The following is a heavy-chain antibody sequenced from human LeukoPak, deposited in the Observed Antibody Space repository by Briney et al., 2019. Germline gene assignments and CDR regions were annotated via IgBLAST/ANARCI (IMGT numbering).Heavy chain of an antibody. CDR2: IYTSGST. D-gene: IGHD4-23*01. Sequence: SETLSLTCTVSGGSISSYYWSWIRQPAGKGLEWIGRIYTSGSTNYNPSLKSRVTMSVDTSKNQFSLKLSSVTAADTAVYYCARDDYGGSTYYYYYMDVWGKGTTVTVSS. V-gene: IGHV4-4*07. CDR3: ARDDYGGSTYYYYYMDV. J-gene: IGHJ6*03. CDR1: GGSISSYY.